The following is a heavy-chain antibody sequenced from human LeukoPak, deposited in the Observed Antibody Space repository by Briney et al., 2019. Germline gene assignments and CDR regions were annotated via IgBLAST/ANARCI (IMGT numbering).Heavy chain of an antibody. Sequence: SQTLSLTCTVSGGSISSGDYYWSWIRQPPGKGLEWIGYIYYSGSTNYNPSLKSRVTISVDTSKNQFSLKLSSVTAADTAVYYCAREFSDGGLYYFDYWGQGTLATVSS. V-gene: IGHV4-61*08. CDR2: IYYSGST. CDR3: AREFSDGGLYYFDY. D-gene: IGHD4-23*01. CDR1: GGSISSGDYY. J-gene: IGHJ4*02.